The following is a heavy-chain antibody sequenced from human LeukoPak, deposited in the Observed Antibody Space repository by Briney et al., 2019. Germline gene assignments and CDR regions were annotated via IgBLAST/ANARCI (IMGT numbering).Heavy chain of an antibody. Sequence: SETLSLTCAVYGGSFSGYYWSWIRQPPGKGLEWIGEINHSGSTNYYPSLKSRVTISVDTSKNQFSLKLSSVTAADTAVYYCARHARYCSGGSCSRPFDYWGQGTLVTVSS. CDR1: GGSFSGYY. J-gene: IGHJ4*02. D-gene: IGHD2-15*01. CDR3: ARHARYCSGGSCSRPFDY. CDR2: INHSGST. V-gene: IGHV4-34*01.